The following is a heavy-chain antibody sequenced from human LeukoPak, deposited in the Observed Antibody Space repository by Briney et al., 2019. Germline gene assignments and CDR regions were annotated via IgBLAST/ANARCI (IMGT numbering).Heavy chain of an antibody. CDR3: ASVLLANGYKEMATVGYFDY. J-gene: IGHJ4*02. V-gene: IGHV3-11*04. CDR2: ISSSGSPI. D-gene: IGHD5-24*01. CDR1: GFTFSDYY. Sequence: PGGSLRLSCAASGFTFSDYYMSWIRQVPGKGLEWVSYISSSGSPIYYADSVKGRFTISRDNAKNSLYLQMNRLRAEDTAVYYCASVLLANGYKEMATVGYFDYWGQGTLVTVSS.